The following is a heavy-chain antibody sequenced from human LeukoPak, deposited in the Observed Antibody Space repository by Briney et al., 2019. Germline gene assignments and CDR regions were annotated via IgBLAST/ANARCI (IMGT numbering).Heavy chain of an antibody. D-gene: IGHD6-19*01. CDR3: ARGRIGVEWLVCH. J-gene: IGHJ4*02. CDR2: ISSSSSYI. CDR1: GFTFDDYT. Sequence: GGSLRLSCAASGFTFDDYTMHWVRQAPGKGLEWVSSISSSSSYIYYADSVKGRFTISRDNAKNSLYLQMNSLRAEDTAVYYCARGRIGVEWLVCHWGQGTLVTVSS. V-gene: IGHV3-21*01.